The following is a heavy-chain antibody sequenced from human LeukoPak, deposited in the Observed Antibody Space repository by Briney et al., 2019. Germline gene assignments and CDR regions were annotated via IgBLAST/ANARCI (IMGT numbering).Heavy chain of an antibody. Sequence: GRSLRLSCAASGFTFDDYAMHWVRQAPGKGLEWVSGISWNSGSIGYADSVKGRFTISRDNAKNSLYLQMNSLRAEGMALYYCAKGGGGTNYYYMDVWGKGTTVTVSS. CDR1: GFTFDDYA. CDR3: AKGGGGTNYYYMDV. CDR2: ISWNSGSI. J-gene: IGHJ6*03. V-gene: IGHV3-9*03. D-gene: IGHD1-1*01.